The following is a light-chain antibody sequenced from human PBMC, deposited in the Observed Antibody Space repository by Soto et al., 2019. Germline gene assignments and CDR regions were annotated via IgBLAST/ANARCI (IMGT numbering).Light chain of an antibody. CDR1: QDISNY. J-gene: IGKJ2*01. V-gene: IGKV1-27*01. Sequence: DIQMTQSPSSLSASVGDRVTITCRASQDISNYVAWYQQKPGEVPKLLIYAASTVPSGVPARFSGGGFGTFFPPTITSLPQHVVVSYCCQNYNSPLHTFGQGTKVELK. CDR2: AAS. CDR3: QNYNSPLHT.